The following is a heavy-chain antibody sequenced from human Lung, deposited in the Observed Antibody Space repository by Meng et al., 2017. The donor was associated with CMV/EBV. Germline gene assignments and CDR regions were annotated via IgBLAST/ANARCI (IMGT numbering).Heavy chain of an antibody. CDR1: GFSFSGSV. CDR2: IRSKANNYAT. J-gene: IGHJ4*02. D-gene: IGHD3-10*01. V-gene: IGHV3-73*01. CDR3: TGLVGAADWFGPIEF. Sequence: ESXKISXATSGFSFSGSVMHWVRQASGKGLEWVGRIRSKANNYATAYAESVKGRFTVSRDDSQKTEFLQMNSLKTEDTDVYYCTGLVGAADWFGPIEFWCQGALVTVSS.